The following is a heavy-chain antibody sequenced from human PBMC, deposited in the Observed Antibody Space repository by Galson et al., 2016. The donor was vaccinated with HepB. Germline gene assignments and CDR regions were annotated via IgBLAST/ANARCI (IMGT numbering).Heavy chain of an antibody. V-gene: IGHV3-30*09. CDR3: ARDPHLGGSRGFFWGWYFDL. Sequence: SLRLSCAASGFVFRNHAMHWVRQAPGKGLEWIATISNHGDNEYYADSVKGRFAISRDNSNKTLFLEMTSLTPGDTAIYHCARDPHLGGSRGFFWGWYFDLWGLGTLVGVSS. J-gene: IGHJ2*01. CDR2: ISNHGDNE. CDR1: GFVFRNHA. D-gene: IGHD3-16*01.